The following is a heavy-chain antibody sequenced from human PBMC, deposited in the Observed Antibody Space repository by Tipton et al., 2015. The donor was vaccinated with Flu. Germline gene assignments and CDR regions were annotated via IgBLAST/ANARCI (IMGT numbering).Heavy chain of an antibody. V-gene: IGHV3-33*08. CDR3: ARDHLPDYDDSSGYYP. D-gene: IGHD3-22*01. Sequence: SLRLSCAASGFTFSTYGMHWVRQAPGKGLEWVAVIWYDGSNKYYADPVKGRFTISRDNSKNTLYLQMNSLRAEDTAVYYCARDHLPDYDDSSGYYPWGQGTLVTVSS. CDR1: GFTFSTYG. CDR2: IWYDGSNK. J-gene: IGHJ5*02.